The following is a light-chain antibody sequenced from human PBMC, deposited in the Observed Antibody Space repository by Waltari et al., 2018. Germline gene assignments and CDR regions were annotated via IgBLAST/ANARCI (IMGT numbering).Light chain of an antibody. CDR2: QST. CDR1: KLGDKF. J-gene: IGLJ2*01. V-gene: IGLV3-1*01. Sequence: SYELTQPPSVSVSPGQTARITCSGQKLGDKFACWYQQKPGQSPVLVIYQSTKRPSGIPERFSGSNSGNTATLTISGTQAMDEADYYCQAWDTITGGVFGGGTKLTVL. CDR3: QAWDTITGGV.